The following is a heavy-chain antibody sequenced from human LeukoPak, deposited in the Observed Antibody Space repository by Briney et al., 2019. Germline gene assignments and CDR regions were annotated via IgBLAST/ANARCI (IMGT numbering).Heavy chain of an antibody. J-gene: IGHJ4*02. CDR2: ITSSSNYI. V-gene: IGHV3-21*01. D-gene: IGHD4-17*01. CDR3: ARESYGDYDEGYFDY. CDR1: GFTFSRYN. Sequence: PGGSLRLSCAASGFTFSRYNMDWVRQAPGKGLEGVSSITSSSNYIYYADSVKGRFTISRDNAKNSLYLQMNSLRADDTAVYYCARESYGDYDEGYFDYWGQGTLVTVSS.